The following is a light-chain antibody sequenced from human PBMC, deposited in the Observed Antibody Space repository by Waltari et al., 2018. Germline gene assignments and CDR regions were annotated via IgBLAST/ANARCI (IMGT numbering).Light chain of an antibody. CDR3: QQRSSWPLT. CDR1: QSVGTY. J-gene: IGKJ3*01. V-gene: IGKV3-11*01. Sequence: EIVLTQSPVTLSLSPGEGAPLSCKTSQSVGTYLAWYQQRPGQAPRLLVYDASLRAAGIPTRFSGSGSGTDFTLTISSLESEDFAVYFCQQRSSWPLTFGPGTTV. CDR2: DAS.